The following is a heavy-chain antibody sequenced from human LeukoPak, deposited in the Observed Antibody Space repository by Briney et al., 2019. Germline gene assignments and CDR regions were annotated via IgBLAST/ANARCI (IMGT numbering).Heavy chain of an antibody. V-gene: IGHV3-73*01. CDR1: GFTFSDSA. Sequence: PGGSLRLSCAASGFTFSDSAMHWVRQASGKGLEWVGRIRSEANTYATAYAASVKGRFTISRDDSKNTAYLQMTSLKTEDTAVYYCTRLTMVRGLILCFDYWSQGTLVTVSS. CDR3: TRLTMVRGLILCFDY. D-gene: IGHD3-10*01. CDR2: IRSEANTYAT. J-gene: IGHJ4*02.